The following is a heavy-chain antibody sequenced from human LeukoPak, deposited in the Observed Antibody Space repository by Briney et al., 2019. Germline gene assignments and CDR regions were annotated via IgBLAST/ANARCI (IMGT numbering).Heavy chain of an antibody. J-gene: IGHJ3*02. CDR2: TYSDSST. CDR1: GFTVSNNY. V-gene: IGHV3-53*01. CDR3: VRKNRDFNAAFDI. D-gene: IGHD2-21*02. Sequence: GGSLRLSCAASGFTVSNNYMSWVRQAPGKGLECVSITYSDSSTNYADSVKGRLTISRDTSQNTLSLQMNSLRAEDTAVYYCVRKNRDFNAAFDIWGQGTVVTVSS.